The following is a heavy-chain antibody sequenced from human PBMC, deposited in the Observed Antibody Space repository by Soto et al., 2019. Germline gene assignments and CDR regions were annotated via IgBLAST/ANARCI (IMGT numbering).Heavy chain of an antibody. CDR1: GASISSYY. J-gene: IGHJ4*02. V-gene: IGHV4-59*01. CDR3: ARAVRDTILIDY. Sequence: NPSETLSLTCTVSGASISSYYWTWIRQPPGKGLEYIGYIYYSGSTYQNPSLKGRVTISVDTSKNQFSLKLSSVTAADTAVYYCARAVRDTILIDYWGQGTLVTVSS. D-gene: IGHD2-15*01. CDR2: IYYSGST.